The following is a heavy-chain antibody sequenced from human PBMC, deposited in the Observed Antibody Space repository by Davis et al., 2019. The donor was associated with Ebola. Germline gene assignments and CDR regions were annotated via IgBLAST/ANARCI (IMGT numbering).Heavy chain of an antibody. CDR1: GFTFSSYA. D-gene: IGHD6-19*01. CDR2: ISGSGGST. Sequence: GESLKISCAASGFTFSSYAMHWVRQAPGKGLEWVSAISGSGGSTYYADSVKGRFTISRDNSKNTLYLQMNSLRAEDTAVYYCAKSSQWLVTNFDYWGQGTLVTVSS. J-gene: IGHJ4*02. CDR3: AKSSQWLVTNFDY. V-gene: IGHV3-23*01.